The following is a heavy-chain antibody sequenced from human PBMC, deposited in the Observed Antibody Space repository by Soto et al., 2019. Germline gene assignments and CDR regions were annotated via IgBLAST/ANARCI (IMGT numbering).Heavy chain of an antibody. CDR1: GFTFSDHG. V-gene: IGHV3-33*01. Sequence: QVQLVESGGGVVQPGRSLRLSCAASGFTFSDHGIHWVRQAPGKGLEWVAIIWYDGSHQYYEDSVKGRFTISRDNSKNTQYLQMNVRRDEDTAVYYCVRDRSIARACISWYLDLWGRGTVVIVSS. D-gene: IGHD6-13*01. CDR2: IWYDGSHQ. CDR3: VRDRSIARACISWYLDL. J-gene: IGHJ2*01.